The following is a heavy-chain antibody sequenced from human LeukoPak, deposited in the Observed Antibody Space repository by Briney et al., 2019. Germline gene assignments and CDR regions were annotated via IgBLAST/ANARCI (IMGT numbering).Heavy chain of an antibody. V-gene: IGHV4-30-4*08. J-gene: IGHJ4*02. CDR1: GGSISSGDYY. D-gene: IGHD6-6*01. CDR3: ASQGVIAARPLDY. Sequence: TSETLSLTCTVSGGSISSGDYYWSWIRQPPGKGLEWIGYIYYSGSTYYNPSLKSRVTISVYTSKNQFSLKLSSVTAADTAVYYCASQGVIAARPLDYWGQGTLVTVSS. CDR2: IYYSGST.